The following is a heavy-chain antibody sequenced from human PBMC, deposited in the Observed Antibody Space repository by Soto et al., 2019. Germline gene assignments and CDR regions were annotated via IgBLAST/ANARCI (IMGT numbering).Heavy chain of an antibody. J-gene: IGHJ5*01. Sequence: QVQLLQSGAEVKRPGASVKASCRASGYTFTNYDVSWVRQAAGQGLERMGWLSPSIGKTKTTYLPLFRDRARVTGATSVVTAYLEVVDLTSVDTAVYYCARGGAAHYGFGSDPRGDWVASWGQGTLVTVSS. D-gene: IGHD3-16*01. V-gene: IGHV1-8*01. CDR3: ARGGAAHYGFGSDPRGDWVAS. CDR2: LSPSIGKTKT. CDR1: GYTFTNYD.